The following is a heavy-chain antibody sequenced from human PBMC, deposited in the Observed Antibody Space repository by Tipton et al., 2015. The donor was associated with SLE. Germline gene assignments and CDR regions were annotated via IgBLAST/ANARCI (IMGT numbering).Heavy chain of an antibody. CDR3: AKSRGGPTDFWSGYYYIDY. Sequence: QLVQSGAEVKKPGASVKISCKASEYTFTSYYMHWVRQAPGQGLEWMGIINPSGGTTSYAQKLQGRVTMTRDTSPSTIYVELSSLKTEDTAVYYCAKSRGGPTDFWSGYYYIDYWSQGTLVTGSS. CDR2: INPSGGTT. CDR1: EYTFTSYY. V-gene: IGHV1-46*01. D-gene: IGHD3-3*01. J-gene: IGHJ4*02.